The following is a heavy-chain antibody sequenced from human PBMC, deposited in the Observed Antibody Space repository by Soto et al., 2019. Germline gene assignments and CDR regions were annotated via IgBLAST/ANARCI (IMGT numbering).Heavy chain of an antibody. CDR2: ISASGGNT. J-gene: IGHJ4*02. CDR3: AKDGLASSDGLDY. CDR1: GFTFNKYA. V-gene: IGHV3-23*01. Sequence: GGSLRLSCAASGFTFNKYAMSWVRQAPGKGLEWVSGISASGGNTYYADSVKGRFTISRDKSQNTLYLQMISLRAEDTAVYYCAKDGLASSDGLDYWGQGTLVTVSS. D-gene: IGHD6-6*01.